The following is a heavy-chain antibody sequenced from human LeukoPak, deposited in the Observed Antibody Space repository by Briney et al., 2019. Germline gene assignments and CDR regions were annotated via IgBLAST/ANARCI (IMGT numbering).Heavy chain of an antibody. D-gene: IGHD3-3*01. CDR1: GFTFSSYG. CDR2: ISYDGSNK. J-gene: IGHJ3*02. CDR3: AKDLDLLDI. Sequence: GGSLRLSCAASGFTFSSYGMHWVRQAPGKGLEWVAVISYDGSNKYYADSVKGRFTISRDNSKNTLYLQMNSLRAEDTAVYYCAKDLDLLDIWGQGTMVTVSS. V-gene: IGHV3-30*18.